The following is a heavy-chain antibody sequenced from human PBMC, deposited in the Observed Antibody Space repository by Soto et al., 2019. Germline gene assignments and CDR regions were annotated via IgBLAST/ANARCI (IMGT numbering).Heavy chain of an antibody. D-gene: IGHD1-26*01. CDR2: LSGSGDTT. CDR1: GFTFSNYA. J-gene: IGHJ6*02. CDR3: GKGRSYYYYYGVDV. Sequence: PGGSLRLSCAASGFTFSNYAMTWVRQTPGKGLEWVSTLSGSGDTTYYADSVKGQFTISRDNSKSTLYLQVNSLRAEDTAVYYCGKGRSYYYYYGVDVWGQGTTVTVSS. V-gene: IGHV3-23*01.